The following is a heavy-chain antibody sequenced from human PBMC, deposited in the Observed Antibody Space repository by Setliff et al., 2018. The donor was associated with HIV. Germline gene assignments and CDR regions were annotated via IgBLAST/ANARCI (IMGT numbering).Heavy chain of an antibody. CDR3: ASRGGIEGHIVVVTAANWFDP. J-gene: IGHJ5*02. Sequence: SETLSLTCAVYGGSFSGYYWSWIRQPPGKGLEWIGEITHSGSTNYNPSLKSRVTISVDTSKNQFSLKLSSVTAADTAVYYCASRGGIEGHIVVVTAANWFDPWGQGTLVTVS. CDR2: ITHSGST. D-gene: IGHD2-21*02. V-gene: IGHV4-34*01. CDR1: GGSFSGYY.